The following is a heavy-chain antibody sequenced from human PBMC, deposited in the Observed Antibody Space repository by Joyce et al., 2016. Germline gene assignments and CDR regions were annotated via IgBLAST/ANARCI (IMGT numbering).Heavy chain of an antibody. CDR2: INQDGSEK. CDR1: GFTFSKYW. J-gene: IGHJ4*02. Sequence: EVQLVESGGDLVQPGGSLRLSCAASGFTFSKYWMNWVRQAPGKGLEWVAKINQDGSEKYYVGSVKGRFTISRDNAKRSLYLQLTSLRAEDTAVYYCAKNTAVTAIASPYDYWGQGTLVAVSS. CDR3: AKNTAVTAIASPYDY. V-gene: IGHV3-7*01. D-gene: IGHD2-21*02.